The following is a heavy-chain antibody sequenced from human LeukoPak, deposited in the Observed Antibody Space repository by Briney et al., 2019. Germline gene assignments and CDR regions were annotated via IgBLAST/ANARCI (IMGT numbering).Heavy chain of an antibody. CDR3: TRAPIYCSSTSCYSYYFDY. V-gene: IGHV3-49*04. Sequence: GGSLRLSCTASGFTFGDYAMSWVRQAPGKGLEWVGFIRSKAYGGTTEYAASVKGRFTISRDDSKSIAYLQMNSLKTEDTAVSYCTRAPIYCSSTSCYSYYFDYWGQGTLVTVSS. D-gene: IGHD2-2*01. CDR2: IRSKAYGGTT. J-gene: IGHJ4*02. CDR1: GFTFGDYA.